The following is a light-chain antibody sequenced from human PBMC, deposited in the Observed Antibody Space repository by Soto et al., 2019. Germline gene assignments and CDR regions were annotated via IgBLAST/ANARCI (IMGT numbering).Light chain of an antibody. CDR3: CSYAGSSTFV. CDR2: EVS. V-gene: IGLV2-23*02. Sequence: QSALTQPASVSGSPGQSITISCTGTSSDVGSYNLVSWYQQHPGKAPKVMIYEVSKRPSGVSSRFSGSKSGNTASLTISGLQPEDEAEYYCCSYAGSSTFVFGTGTKLTVL. J-gene: IGLJ1*01. CDR1: SSDVGSYNL.